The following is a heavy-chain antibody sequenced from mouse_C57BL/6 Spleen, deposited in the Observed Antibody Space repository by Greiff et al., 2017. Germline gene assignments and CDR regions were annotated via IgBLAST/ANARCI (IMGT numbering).Heavy chain of an antibody. CDR3: ARYWIITTVVATGLDY. Sequence: QVQLQQPGAELVKPGASVKMSCKASGYTFTSYWITWVKQRPGQGLEWIGDIYPGSGSTNYNEKFKSKATLTVDTSSSTAYMQLSSLTSEDSAVYYCARYWIITTVVATGLDYWGQGTTLTVSS. CDR2: IYPGSGST. J-gene: IGHJ2*01. D-gene: IGHD1-1*01. V-gene: IGHV1-55*01. CDR1: GYTFTSYW.